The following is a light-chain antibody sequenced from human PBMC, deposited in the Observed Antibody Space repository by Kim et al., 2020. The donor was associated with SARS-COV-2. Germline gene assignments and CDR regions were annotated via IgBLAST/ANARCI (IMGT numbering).Light chain of an antibody. J-gene: IGKJ5*01. CDR2: GAS. CDR3: LQHSTYPIT. V-gene: IGKV1-17*01. Sequence: ASVGDRVTITCRESQDIRNDLGWHQQNPGRAPKRLIYGASSLQSGVPSRFSGSGSGTEFTLTISSVQPEDFATYFCLQHSTYPITFGQGTRLEIK. CDR1: QDIRND.